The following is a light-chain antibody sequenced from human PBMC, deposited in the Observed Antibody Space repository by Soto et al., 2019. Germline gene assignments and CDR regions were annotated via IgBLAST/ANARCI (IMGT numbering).Light chain of an antibody. CDR1: HIISSNY. J-gene: IGKJ4*01. Sequence: EVVLTQSPGTLSLSPGERATLSCRASHIISSNYLAWHQQKSGQPPRLLIFGASFRATGVPDRFSGGGSGTDFTLTISGLEPEDFAIYFCQQYSASVLTFGGGTKVDIK. CDR2: GAS. CDR3: QQYSASVLT. V-gene: IGKV3-20*01.